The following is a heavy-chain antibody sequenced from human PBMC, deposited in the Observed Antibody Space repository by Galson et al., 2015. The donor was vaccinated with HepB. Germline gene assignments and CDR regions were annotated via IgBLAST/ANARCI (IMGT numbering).Heavy chain of an antibody. J-gene: IGHJ3*02. CDR2: ISSRSRNS. V-gene: IGHV3-11*06. CDR3: ARACHRKRHGNCALDT. Sequence: SLRLSCAASGFTFSDYYMTWIRQGPGKGLEWVSYISSRSRNSKYADFVEGRFTISRDNAKNTLFLQMNSLRAEDTAVYFCARACHRKRHGNCALDTWGQGTMVTGSS. CDR1: GFTFSDYY. D-gene: IGHD5-24*01.